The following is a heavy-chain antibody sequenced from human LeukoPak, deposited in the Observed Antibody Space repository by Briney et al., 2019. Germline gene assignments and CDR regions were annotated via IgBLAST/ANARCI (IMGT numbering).Heavy chain of an antibody. D-gene: IGHD1/OR15-1a*01. V-gene: IGHV3-7*03. J-gene: IGHJ6*04. CDR1: GFPFSNSW. CDR3: AGGNSMDV. Sequence: GGSLRLSCAVSGFPFSNSWMYWVRQAPGKGLEGVANIKSDGSGISYVDSVKGRFIISRDNARNSLYLQMNSLRVENTAVYFCAGGNSMDVWGKGTAVTVSS. CDR2: IKSDGSGI.